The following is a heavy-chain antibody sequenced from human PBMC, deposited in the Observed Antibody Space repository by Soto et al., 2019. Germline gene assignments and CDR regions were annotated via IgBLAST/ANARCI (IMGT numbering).Heavy chain of an antibody. D-gene: IGHD3-22*01. V-gene: IGHV3-7*05. CDR2: IKQDGSEK. J-gene: IGHJ3*02. Sequence: GASVKVSCNASGYTFPSYDINWVRQAPGKGLEWVANIKQDGSEKYYVDSVKGRFTISRDNAKNSLYLQMNSLRAEDTAVYYCASLSGYYPTDAFDIWGQGTMVTVSS. CDR3: ASLSGYYPTDAFDI. CDR1: GYTFPSYD.